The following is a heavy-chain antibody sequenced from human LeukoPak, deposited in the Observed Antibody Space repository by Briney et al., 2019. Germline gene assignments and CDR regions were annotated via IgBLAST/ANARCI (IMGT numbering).Heavy chain of an antibody. J-gene: IGHJ4*02. Sequence: SGGSLRVSCVASGFTLGNYWMSWVRQAPGKGLEFVGNIEDDGDQKNYVDSVKGRFTISRDNVKNSLYLQMNSLRVEDTAVYYCARDIIRGQSDFDYWGQGVLVTVSS. CDR3: ARDIIRGQSDFDY. V-gene: IGHV3-7*01. CDR1: GFTLGNYW. CDR2: IEDDGDQK. D-gene: IGHD5-12*01.